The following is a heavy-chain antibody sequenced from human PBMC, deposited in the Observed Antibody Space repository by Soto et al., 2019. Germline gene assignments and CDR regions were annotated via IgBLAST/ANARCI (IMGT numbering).Heavy chain of an antibody. CDR3: ARESRIFGVVISFAF. V-gene: IGHV4-59*01. CDR2: IYYSGST. CDR1: GGSISSYY. Sequence: PSETLSLTCTVSGGSISSYYWSWIRQPPGKGLEWIGYIYYSGSTNYNPSLKSRVTISVDTSKNQFSLKLSSVTAADTAVYYCARESRIFGVVISFAFWGQGTLVTVSS. D-gene: IGHD3-3*02. J-gene: IGHJ4*02.